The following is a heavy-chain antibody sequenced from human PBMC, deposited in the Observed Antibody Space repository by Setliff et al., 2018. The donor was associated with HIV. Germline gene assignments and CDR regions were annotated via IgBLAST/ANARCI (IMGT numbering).Heavy chain of an antibody. D-gene: IGHD3-10*01. CDR2: IYYTGST. V-gene: IGHV4-31*03. CDR1: GGAISSGGYY. J-gene: IGHJ4*02. CDR3: ATRPADTKWYGVFDY. Sequence: SETLSLTCTVSGGAISSGGYYWNWIRQHPGKGLECIGYIYYTGSTYYNPSLKSRVTISVDTSKNQFSLRLNSVTAADTAVYYCATRPADTKWYGVFDYWGQGRLVTVSS.